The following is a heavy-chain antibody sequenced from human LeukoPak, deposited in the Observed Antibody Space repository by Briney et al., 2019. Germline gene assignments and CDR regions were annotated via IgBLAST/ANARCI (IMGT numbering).Heavy chain of an antibody. V-gene: IGHV3-30*18. D-gene: IGHD1-26*01. Sequence: PGRSLRLSCAASGFTFSSYGMHWVRLAPGKGLEWVAVISYDGSNKYYADSVKGRFTISRDNSKNTLYLQMNSLRAEDTAVYYCAKEGLVGATNYWGQGTLVTVSS. CDR2: ISYDGSNK. J-gene: IGHJ4*02. CDR3: AKEGLVGATNY. CDR1: GFTFSSYG.